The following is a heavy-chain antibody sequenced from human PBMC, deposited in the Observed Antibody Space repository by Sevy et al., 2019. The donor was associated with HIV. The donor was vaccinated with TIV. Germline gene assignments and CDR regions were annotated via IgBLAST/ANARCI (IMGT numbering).Heavy chain of an antibody. CDR1: GFTFSRYW. Sequence: GGSLRLSCAASGFTFSRYWMSWVRQAPGKGLEWVANIRVDGSEKYYVDSVKGRFTISRDNAKNTLYLQMNSLRAEDTAVYYCARDCSSNRCLRRMDVWGQGTTVTVSS. CDR2: IRVDGSEK. J-gene: IGHJ6*02. V-gene: IGHV3-7*03. CDR3: ARDCSSNRCLRRMDV. D-gene: IGHD2-2*01.